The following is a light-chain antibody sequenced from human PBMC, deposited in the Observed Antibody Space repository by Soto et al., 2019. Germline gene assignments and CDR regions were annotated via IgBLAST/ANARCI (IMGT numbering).Light chain of an antibody. CDR3: GSWDSSLSAYV. CDR2: DDN. V-gene: IGLV1-51*01. CDR1: SSNIGATYD. Sequence: QSVLTQPPSVSGAPGQRVTISCTGSSSNIGATYDVHWYQQLPGTAPKLLIYDDNKRPSGIPDRFSGSKSGTSATLGITGFQTGDEADYYCGSWDSSLSAYVFGTGTKLTVL. J-gene: IGLJ1*01.